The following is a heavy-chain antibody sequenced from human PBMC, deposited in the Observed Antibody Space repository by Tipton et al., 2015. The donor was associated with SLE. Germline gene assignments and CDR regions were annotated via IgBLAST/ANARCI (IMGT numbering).Heavy chain of an antibody. Sequence: TLSLTCTVSGYSISSGFYWGWVRQAPGKGLEWIGEINHSGSTNSKPSLKSRVTISVDTSKNQFSLKLSSVTAADTAVYYCASGILTGNAAFDIWGPGTMVTVSS. V-gene: IGHV4-38-2*02. CDR1: GYSISSGFY. CDR2: INHSGST. J-gene: IGHJ3*02. CDR3: ASGILTGNAAFDI. D-gene: IGHD3-9*01.